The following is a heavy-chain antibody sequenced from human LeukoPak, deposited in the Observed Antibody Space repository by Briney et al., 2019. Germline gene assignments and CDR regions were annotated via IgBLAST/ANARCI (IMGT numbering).Heavy chain of an antibody. CDR2: ISFDGSNK. V-gene: IGHV3-30*04. J-gene: IGHJ6*03. Sequence: GGSLRLSCADSGFTFSTYAMHWVRQAPGKGLEWVAVISFDGSNKYYADSVKGRFTISRDNYKNTLYLQMNSLRAEDTAVYYCARAVYYYYMDVWGKGTTVTISS. CDR3: ARAVYYYYMDV. CDR1: GFTFSTYA.